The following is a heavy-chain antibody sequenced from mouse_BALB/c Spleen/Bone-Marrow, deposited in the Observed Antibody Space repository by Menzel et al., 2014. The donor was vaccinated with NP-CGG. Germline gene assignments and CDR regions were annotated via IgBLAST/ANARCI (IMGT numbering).Heavy chain of an antibody. CDR1: GYTFTDHI. J-gene: IGHJ4*01. CDR2: XXXVSGET. D-gene: IGHD1-1*01. Sequence: VQLQQSGAELASPGAXVTLSCEASGYTFTDHIMNWVKKRPGQGLXXXXXXXXVSGETNYNQKFMGKATFSVDRSSSTVYMVLNSLTSEDPAVYYCGRGNYGSSYAMDYWGQGTSVTVSS. CDR3: GRGNYGSSYAMDY. V-gene: IGHV1-11*01.